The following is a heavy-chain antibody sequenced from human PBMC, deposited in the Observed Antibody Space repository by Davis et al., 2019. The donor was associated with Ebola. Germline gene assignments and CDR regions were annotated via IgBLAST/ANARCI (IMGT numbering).Heavy chain of an antibody. CDR2: INHSGST. Sequence: PSETLSLTCAVYGGSFSGYYWSWIRQPPGKGLEWIGEINHSGSTYYNPSLKSRVTISVDTSKNQFSLKLSSVTAADTAVYYCASCGSTSCYAWFDPWGQGTLVTVSS. CDR3: ASCGSTSCYAWFDP. CDR1: GGSFSGYY. V-gene: IGHV4-34*01. D-gene: IGHD2-2*01. J-gene: IGHJ5*02.